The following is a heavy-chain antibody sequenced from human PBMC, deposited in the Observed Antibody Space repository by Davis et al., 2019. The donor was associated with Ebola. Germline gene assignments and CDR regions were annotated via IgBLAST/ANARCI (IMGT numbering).Heavy chain of an antibody. J-gene: IGHJ6*02. Sequence: GESLKISCAASGFTFSSYSMNWVRQAPGKGLEWVSSISSSSSYIYYADPVRGRFTVSRDNAKNTLFLQMTSLRPEDTSIYYCARGPVYPGTPPAPHLYYGMDVWGQGTTVTVSS. CDR3: ARGPVYPGTPPAPHLYYGMDV. CDR2: ISSSSSYI. V-gene: IGHV3-21*06. CDR1: GFTFSSYS. D-gene: IGHD2-2*01.